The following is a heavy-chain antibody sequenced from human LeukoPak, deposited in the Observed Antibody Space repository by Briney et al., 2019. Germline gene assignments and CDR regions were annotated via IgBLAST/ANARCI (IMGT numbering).Heavy chain of an antibody. CDR2: ISSSSSYI. CDR3: ARDRSGYDRTQYYFDY. V-gene: IGHV3-21*01. Sequence: GGSLRLSCAASGFTFSSYSMSWVRQAPGKGLEWVSSISSSSSYIYYADSVKGRFTISRDNAKNSLYLQMNSLRAEDTAVYYCARDRSGYDRTQYYFDYWGQGTLVTVSS. J-gene: IGHJ4*02. CDR1: GFTFSSYS. D-gene: IGHD5-12*01.